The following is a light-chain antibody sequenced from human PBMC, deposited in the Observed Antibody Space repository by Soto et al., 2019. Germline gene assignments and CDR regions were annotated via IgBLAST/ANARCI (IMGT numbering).Light chain of an antibody. CDR3: QHYGSSPRST. CDR2: GTS. Sequence: EIVLTQSPGTLSLSPGDRATLSCRASQSVTSTYLAWYQQKPGQAPRLLIFGTSSRATGIPDRFSGSGSGTDFTLTISRLEPEDFAVYYCQHYGSSPRSTFGPGTKVDIK. J-gene: IGKJ3*01. V-gene: IGKV3-20*01. CDR1: QSVTSTY.